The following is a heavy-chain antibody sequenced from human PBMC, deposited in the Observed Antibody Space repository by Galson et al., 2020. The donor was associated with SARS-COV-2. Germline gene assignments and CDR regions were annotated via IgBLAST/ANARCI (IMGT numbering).Heavy chain of an antibody. CDR2: IYYSGST. CDR3: ARAVSAWVNLDH. V-gene: IGHV4-31*01. J-gene: IGHJ4*02. CDR1: GGSISSGGYY. D-gene: IGHD6-19*01. Sequence: SQTLSLTCSVSGGSISSGGYYWTWIRQHPGKDLEWIGYIYYSGSTYYNPSLRSQVTISVDTSKNQFSLQLSSVTAADAALYYCARAVSAWVNLDHWGQGFLVTVSS.